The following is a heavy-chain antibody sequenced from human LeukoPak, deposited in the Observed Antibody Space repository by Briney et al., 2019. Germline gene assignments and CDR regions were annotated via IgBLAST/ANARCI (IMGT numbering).Heavy chain of an antibody. J-gene: IGHJ5*02. V-gene: IGHV4-4*07. Sequence: SETLSLTCTVSGGSISSYYRSWIRQPAGKGLEWIGRIYTSGSTNYNPSLKSRVTMSVDTSKNQFSLKLSSVTAADTAVYYCARDRYGAARPGFDPWGQGTLVTVSS. D-gene: IGHD6-6*01. CDR3: ARDRYGAARPGFDP. CDR1: GGSISSYY. CDR2: IYTSGST.